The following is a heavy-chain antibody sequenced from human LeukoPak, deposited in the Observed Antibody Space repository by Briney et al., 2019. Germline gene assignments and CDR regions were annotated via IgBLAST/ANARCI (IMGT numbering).Heavy chain of an antibody. CDR3: ARDRPPDYDYVWGSYMNYFDY. Sequence: SETLSLTCTVSGYSISSGYYWGWIRQPPGKGLEWVGIIYHSGSTYYKPSLKSRVTISVDTSKNQFSLKLSSVTAADTAVYYCARDRPPDYDYVWGSYMNYFDYWGQGTLVTVSS. CDR1: GYSISSGYY. CDR2: IYHSGST. V-gene: IGHV4-38-2*02. J-gene: IGHJ4*02. D-gene: IGHD3-16*01.